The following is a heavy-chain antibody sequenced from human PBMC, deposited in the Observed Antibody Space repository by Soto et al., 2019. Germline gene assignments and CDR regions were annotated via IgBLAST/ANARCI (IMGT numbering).Heavy chain of an antibody. J-gene: IGHJ4*02. CDR2: IYHSGRT. V-gene: IGHV4-4*02. D-gene: IGHD3-3*01. Sequence: QVQLQESGPGLVKPSGTLSLTCAVSGGSISSSNWWSWVRQPPGKGLEWIGEIYHSGRTNYNPSLKSRLTISVDKSKNQFSLKLSSVTAADTAVYYCAWRAPRFLFFDYWGQGTLVTVSS. CDR3: AWRAPRFLFFDY. CDR1: GGSISSSNW.